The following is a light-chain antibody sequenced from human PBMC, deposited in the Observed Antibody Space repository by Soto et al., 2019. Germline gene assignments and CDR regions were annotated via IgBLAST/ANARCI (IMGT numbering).Light chain of an antibody. CDR3: QQLKSYPLS. CDR2: AAS. CDR1: QDISSY. V-gene: IGKV1-9*01. Sequence: DIQLTQSPSFLSASVGDRVTITCRTSQDISSYLAWYQQKPGKAPQLLISAASTLQSGVPSRFSGSGSGTEFTLTTSSLQPEEFATYYCQQLKSYPLSFGGGTKVEI. J-gene: IGKJ4*01.